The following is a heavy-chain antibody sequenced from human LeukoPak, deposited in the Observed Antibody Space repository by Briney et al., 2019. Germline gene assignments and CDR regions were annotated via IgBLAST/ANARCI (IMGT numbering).Heavy chain of an antibody. J-gene: IGHJ4*02. V-gene: IGHV1-2*02. CDR3: ARDAYYDFWSGYSSRYDY. D-gene: IGHD3-3*01. CDR1: GGTFSSYA. CDR2: INPNSGGT. Sequence: GASVKVSCEASGGTFSSYAISWVRQAPGQGLEWMGWINPNSGGTNYAQKFQGRVTMTRDTSISTAYMELSRLRSDDTAVYYCARDAYYDFWSGYSSRYDYWGQGTLVTVSS.